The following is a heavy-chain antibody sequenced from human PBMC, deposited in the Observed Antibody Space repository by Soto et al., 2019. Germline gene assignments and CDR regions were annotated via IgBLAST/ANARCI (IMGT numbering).Heavy chain of an antibody. V-gene: IGHV4-59*01. CDR1: GGSITSFF. D-gene: IGHD1-1*01. CDR3: ARLAPRDGDPKTVRAFDI. J-gene: IGHJ3*02. CDR2: ISTSGST. Sequence: QVQLQESGAGLVKPSETLSLTCTVSGGSITSFFWSWIRQPPGKGLEWIACISTSGSTKHNPSLKSRVTISLSTSKNQFSLRSIAVTAADTAVYYVARLAPRDGDPKTVRAFDIWGQGTMVTVSS.